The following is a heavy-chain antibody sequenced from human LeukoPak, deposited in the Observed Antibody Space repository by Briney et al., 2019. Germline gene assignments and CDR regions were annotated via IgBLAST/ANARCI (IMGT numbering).Heavy chain of an antibody. CDR3: ARTARVFDC. Sequence: PTETLSLTCTVTGGSITSYYWSWIRPPPGKGLECIAYIAYSGDTNYNPSLKSRATISMDTSKNQFSLKLISVTAAETAVDYCARTARVFDCWGQGIQVTVSS. CDR1: GGSITSYY. J-gene: IGHJ4*02. V-gene: IGHV4-59*12. CDR2: IAYSGDT. D-gene: IGHD5-18*01.